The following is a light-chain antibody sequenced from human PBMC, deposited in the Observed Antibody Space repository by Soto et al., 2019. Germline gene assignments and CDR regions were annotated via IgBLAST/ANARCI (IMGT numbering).Light chain of an antibody. CDR3: QLWSNNNDHYV. J-gene: IGLJ1*01. Sequence: SYELTQPPSVSVAPGQTATITCGGNNIGRKSVHWYQQRPGQAPVLVVYDDDDRPSGIPERFSGSNSGDTATLTISRVEAGDEADYYCQLWSNNNDHYVFGSGTKVTVL. CDR2: DDD. V-gene: IGLV3-21*02. CDR1: NIGRKS.